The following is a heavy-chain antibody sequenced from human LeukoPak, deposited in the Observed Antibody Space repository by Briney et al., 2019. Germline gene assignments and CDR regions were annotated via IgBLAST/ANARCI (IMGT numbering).Heavy chain of an antibody. J-gene: IGHJ6*02. CDR1: GVSVSSYY. CDR2: IYYSGST. V-gene: IGHV4-59*02. Sequence: SETLSLTCTVSGVSVSSYYWSWIRQPPGKGLEWIAYIYYSGSTNYNPSLKSRVTVSVDNSKNQFSLKMSSVTAADTAVYYCARIILLYSSGWSSGMDVWGQGTTVTVSS. CDR3: ARIILLYSSGWSSGMDV. D-gene: IGHD6-19*01.